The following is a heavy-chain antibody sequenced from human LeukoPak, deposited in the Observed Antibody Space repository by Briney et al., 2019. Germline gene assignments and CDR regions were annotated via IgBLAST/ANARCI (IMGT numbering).Heavy chain of an antibody. J-gene: IGHJ6*02. CDR2: IYYSGST. V-gene: IGHV4-59*01. CDR3: ARDVKADGMDV. CDR1: GGSISSYY. Sequence: SETLSLTCTVSGGSISSYYWSWIRQPPGKGLEWIGYIYYSGSTNYNPSLKSRVTISVDTSKNQFSLKLSSVTAADTAVYYCARDVKADGMDVWGRGTTVTVSS.